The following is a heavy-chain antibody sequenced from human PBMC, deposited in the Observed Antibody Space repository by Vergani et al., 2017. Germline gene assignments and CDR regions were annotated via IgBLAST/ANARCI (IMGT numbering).Heavy chain of an antibody. J-gene: IGHJ3*02. Sequence: QVQLQESGPGLVKPSETLSLTCTVSGGSISSYYWSWIRQPPGKGLEWIGYIYYSGSTNYNPSLKSRVTISVDTSKNQFSLKLSSVTAADTAVYYCARDLEYYDSSGTIDRVFHIWGQGTMVTVSS. CDR3: ARDLEYYDSSGTIDRVFHI. CDR1: GGSISSYY. V-gene: IGHV4-59*01. CDR2: IYYSGST. D-gene: IGHD3-22*01.